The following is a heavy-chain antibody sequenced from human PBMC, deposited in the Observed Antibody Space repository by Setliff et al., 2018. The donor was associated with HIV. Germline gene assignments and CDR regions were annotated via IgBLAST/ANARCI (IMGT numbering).Heavy chain of an antibody. CDR1: TYTFSSYV. CDR3: ARVGGPYYDLLTGYYGAVDY. V-gene: IGHV1-18*01. J-gene: IGHJ4*02. D-gene: IGHD3-9*01. Sequence: ASVKVSCKASTYTFSSYVINWVRQAPGQGLEWMGRISVYNGNTIYAQKLQGRVIMTTDTSASTAYMELRSLRSDDTAVYYCARVGGPYYDLLTGYYGAVDYWGQGTRVTVSS. CDR2: ISVYNGNT.